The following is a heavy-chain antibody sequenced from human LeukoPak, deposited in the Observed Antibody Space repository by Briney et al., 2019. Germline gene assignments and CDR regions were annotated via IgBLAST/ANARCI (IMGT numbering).Heavy chain of an antibody. CDR3: AKDVAVAGNGGFDY. CDR2: IRYDGSNK. V-gene: IGHV3-30*02. J-gene: IGHJ4*02. CDR1: GFTFSSYG. D-gene: IGHD6-19*01. Sequence: GGSLRLSCAASGFTFSSYGMHWVRQAPGKGLEWVAFIRYDGSNKYYADSVKGRFTISRDNSKNTLYLQMNSPRAEDTAVYYCAKDVAVAGNGGFDYWGQGTLVTVSS.